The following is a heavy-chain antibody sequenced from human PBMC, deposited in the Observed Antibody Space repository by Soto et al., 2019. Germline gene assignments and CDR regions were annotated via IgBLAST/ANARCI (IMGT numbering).Heavy chain of an antibody. J-gene: IGHJ6*02. D-gene: IGHD3-9*01. V-gene: IGHV5-51*01. Sequence: PGESLKISCKGSGYSFTSYWIGWVRQMPGKGLEWMGIIYPGDSDTRYSPSFQGQVTISADKSISTAYLQWSSLKASDTAMYYCARPMRYFDPYYGMDVWGQGTTVTVSS. CDR2: IYPGDSDT. CDR1: GYSFTSYW. CDR3: ARPMRYFDPYYGMDV.